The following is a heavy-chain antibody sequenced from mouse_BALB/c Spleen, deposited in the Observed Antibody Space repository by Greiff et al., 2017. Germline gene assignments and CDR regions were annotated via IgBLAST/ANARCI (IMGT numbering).Heavy chain of an antibody. CDR1: GFTFSDYY. V-gene: IGHV5-4*02. D-gene: IGHD2-10*02. CDR2: ISDGGSYT. Sequence: EVHLVESGGGLVKPGGSLKLSCAASGFTFSDYYMYWVRQTPEKRLEWVATISDGGSYTYYPDSVKGRFTISRDNAKNNLYLQMSSLKSEDTAMYYCARVQYGNYVAYWGQGTLVTVSA. CDR3: ARVQYGNYVAY. J-gene: IGHJ3*01.